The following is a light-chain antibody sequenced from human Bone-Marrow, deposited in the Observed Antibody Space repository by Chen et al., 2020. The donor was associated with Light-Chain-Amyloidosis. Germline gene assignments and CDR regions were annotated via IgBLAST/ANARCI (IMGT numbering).Light chain of an antibody. J-gene: IGKJ5*01. CDR3: QQYYSYPIT. Sequence: AIRMTQSPSSLSASTGDRVTITCRASQGISSYLAWYQQKPGKAPKLLIYAASTLQSGVPSRFSGSGSGTDFTRTISCLQSEDFATYYCQQYYSYPITFGQGTRLEIK. V-gene: IGKV1-8*01. CDR2: AAS. CDR1: QGISSY.